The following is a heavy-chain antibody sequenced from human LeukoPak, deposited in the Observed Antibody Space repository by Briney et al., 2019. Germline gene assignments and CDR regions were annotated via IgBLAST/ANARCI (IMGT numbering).Heavy chain of an antibody. CDR3: ARHLRNPGDAFDI. J-gene: IGHJ3*02. Sequence: GGSLRLSCAASGFTVSSNYMSWVRQAPGKGLEWVSVIYSGGSTYYADSVKGRFTISRDNSKNTLYLQMNSLRAEDTAVYYCARHLRNPGDAFDIWGQGTMVTVSS. V-gene: IGHV3-53*01. CDR1: GFTVSSNY. D-gene: IGHD1-14*01. CDR2: IYSGGST.